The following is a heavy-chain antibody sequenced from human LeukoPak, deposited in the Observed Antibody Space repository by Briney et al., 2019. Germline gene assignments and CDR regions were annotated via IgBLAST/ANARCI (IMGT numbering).Heavy chain of an antibody. CDR1: GFTFSSYA. CDR3: AKDPGYSSGWYYFDY. J-gene: IGHJ4*02. Sequence: GGSLRLSCAASGFTFSSYAMSWVRQAPGKGLEWVSAISGSGGSTYYADSVKGRFTISRDNSKNTLYLQMNSLRAEDTAVYYCAKDPGYSSGWYYFDYWGQGTLVTVSS. D-gene: IGHD6-13*01. V-gene: IGHV3-23*01. CDR2: ISGSGGST.